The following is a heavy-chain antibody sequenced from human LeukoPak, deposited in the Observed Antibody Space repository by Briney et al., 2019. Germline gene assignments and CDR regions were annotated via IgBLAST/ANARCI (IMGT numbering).Heavy chain of an antibody. CDR2: MNSGGDT. CDR3: VKDCRNEANCGGDCLES. Sequence: PGGSLRLSCAASGFTFSSYAMSWVRQAPGKGLEWVSSMNSGGDTYYADSVKGRFTISRDNSKNTLYLQMNSLRAEDTAAYYCVKDCRNEANCGGDCLESWGQGTLVTVSS. CDR1: GFTFSSYA. D-gene: IGHD2-21*02. J-gene: IGHJ4*02. V-gene: IGHV3-23*01.